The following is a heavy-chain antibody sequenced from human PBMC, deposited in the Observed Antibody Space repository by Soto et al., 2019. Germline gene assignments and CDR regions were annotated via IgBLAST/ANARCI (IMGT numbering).Heavy chain of an antibody. V-gene: IGHV4-61*01. CDR3: ARSTNYYYYAFDV. J-gene: IGHJ6*02. Sequence: SETMSLTCTVSGGSVSSGTYFWSWIRQSPGKRLEWIAYIYYSGSTNYNPSLKSRATISLDTSKSQVSLTLTSVTAADAAVYYCARSTNYYYYAFDVWGQGTTVTVSS. CDR1: GGSVSSGTYF. CDR2: IYYSGST. D-gene: IGHD2-2*01.